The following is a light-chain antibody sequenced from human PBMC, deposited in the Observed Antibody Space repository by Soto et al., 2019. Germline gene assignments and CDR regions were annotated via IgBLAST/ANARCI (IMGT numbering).Light chain of an antibody. CDR2: VAS. V-gene: IGKV3-20*01. CDR3: HQYGSSRFT. J-gene: IGKJ3*01. Sequence: EIVLTQSPGTLSLSPGERATLSCRASQSVSSSYLAWYQQKPGQAPRLLIYVASSSATGIPDRFSGSGSGTDFTLTISRLEPEDFAVYYFHQYGSSRFTFGHGTKVDIK. CDR1: QSVSSSY.